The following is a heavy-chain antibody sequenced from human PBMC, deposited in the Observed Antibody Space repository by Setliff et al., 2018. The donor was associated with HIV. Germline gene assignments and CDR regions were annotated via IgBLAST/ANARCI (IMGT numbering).Heavy chain of an antibody. CDR2: LYYTGTT. CDR1: GASATSSPFY. Sequence: SETLSPTCTLYGASATSSPFYWGWLRQPPGKGWEWIVMLYYTGTTHYDSSLKTRVTITADTSRNQLSLALTSVTAADTAVYFCARHRGEYTTGWGWAFDIWGQGSMVTVSS. CDR3: ARHRGEYTTGWGWAFDI. D-gene: IGHD6-19*01. J-gene: IGHJ3*02. V-gene: IGHV4-39*01.